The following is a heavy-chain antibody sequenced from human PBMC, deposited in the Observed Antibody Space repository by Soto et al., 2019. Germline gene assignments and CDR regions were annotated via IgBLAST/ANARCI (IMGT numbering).Heavy chain of an antibody. D-gene: IGHD4-17*01. CDR2: IKNRVDGGAA. CDR1: GITFPNAW. J-gene: IGHJ4*02. CDR3: PTDPGDSEDF. V-gene: IGHV3-15*01. Sequence: EVQLVESGGDLVKPGGCLRLSCAASGITFPNAWMSWVRQAPGKGLEWVGRIKNRVDGGAADYAAAVRGRFTISRDDSKNTLFVQMNGLEAEDTAVYYCPTDPGDSEDFWGQGTLVTVSS.